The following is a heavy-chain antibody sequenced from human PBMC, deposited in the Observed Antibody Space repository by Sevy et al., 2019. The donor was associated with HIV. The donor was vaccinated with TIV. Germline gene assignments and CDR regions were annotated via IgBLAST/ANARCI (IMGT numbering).Heavy chain of an antibody. CDR3: ARGRGITFDI. CDR2: TYYRSKWYN. CDR1: GDSVSSDIGA. V-gene: IGHV6-1*01. Sequence: SQTLSLTCVISGDSVSSDIGAWNWIRQSPSRGLEWLGRTYYRSKWYNGYAVFVKSRMTVNADTSRNQFSLQLNSMTPGDTAMYFCARGRGITFDIWGQGTVVTVSS. J-gene: IGHJ3*02. D-gene: IGHD3-10*01.